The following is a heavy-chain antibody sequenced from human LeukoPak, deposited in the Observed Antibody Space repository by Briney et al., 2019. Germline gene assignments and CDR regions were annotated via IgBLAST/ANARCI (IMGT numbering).Heavy chain of an antibody. Sequence: GGSLRLSCAASGFTFSSYSMNWVRQAPGKGLEWVSSISSSSSYIYYADSVKGRFTISRDNAKNSLYLQMNSLRAEDTAVYYCATHGDYGGYYYYYMDVWGKGTTVTISS. CDR3: ATHGDYGGYYYYYMDV. V-gene: IGHV3-21*04. J-gene: IGHJ6*03. CDR1: GFTFSSYS. CDR2: ISSSSSYI. D-gene: IGHD4-17*01.